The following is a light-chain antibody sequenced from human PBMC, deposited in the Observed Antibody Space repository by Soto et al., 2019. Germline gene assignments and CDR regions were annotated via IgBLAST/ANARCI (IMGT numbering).Light chain of an antibody. V-gene: IGKV3-20*01. CDR2: GTS. CDR1: QSVSSSY. J-gene: IGKJ1*01. Sequence: EIVLTQSPGTLSLSPGERATLSCRASQSVSSSYLAWYQQKPGQAPRLLIYGTSSRATGSPDRFSGSGSGTDFTLTISRLEPEDFAVYYCQQYDSSPRTLGQGTKVEVK. CDR3: QQYDSSPRT.